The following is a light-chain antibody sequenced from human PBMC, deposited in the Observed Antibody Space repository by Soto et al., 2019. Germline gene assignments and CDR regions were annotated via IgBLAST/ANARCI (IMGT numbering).Light chain of an antibody. CDR3: SSYTSSSTPHVV. V-gene: IGLV2-14*01. CDR2: DVS. J-gene: IGLJ2*01. CDR1: SSDVGGYNY. Sequence: QSALTQPASVSGSPGQSITISCTGTSSDVGGYNYVSWYQQHPGKAPKLMIYDVSNRPSGVSNRCSGSKSANTASLTISGLQAEDEADYYCSSYTSSSTPHVVFGGGTKLTVL.